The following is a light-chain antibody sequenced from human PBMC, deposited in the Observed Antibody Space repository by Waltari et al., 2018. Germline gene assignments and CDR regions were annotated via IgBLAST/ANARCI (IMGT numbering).Light chain of an antibody. Sequence: QSALTQPRSVSGSPGQSVTISCTGTSSDVGGYNYVSWYQQHPGKAPKLIIYDVTKRPSGVPDRFSGSKSGNTASLTISGLQAEDEADYYCCSYAGSIWVFGGGTKMTVL. CDR2: DVT. CDR1: SSDVGGYNY. J-gene: IGLJ3*02. CDR3: CSYAGSIWV. V-gene: IGLV2-11*01.